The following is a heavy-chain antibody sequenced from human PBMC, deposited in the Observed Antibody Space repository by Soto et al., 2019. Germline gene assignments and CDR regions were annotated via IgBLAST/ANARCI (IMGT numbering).Heavy chain of an antibody. J-gene: IGHJ6*03. CDR3: VRATAARQRDYSYHYYLHI. CDR2: INPNGGST. D-gene: IGHD6-6*01. CDR1: GYTFINYY. V-gene: IGHV1-46*03. Sequence: ASVKVSCKASGYTFINYYIHWVRQAPGQGLDWMGIINPNGGSTVYAQKFQGRVTLTRDTSTSTVYVELSSLRSDDTAVYFCVRATAARQRDYSYHYYLHIWGKGTTVTVSS.